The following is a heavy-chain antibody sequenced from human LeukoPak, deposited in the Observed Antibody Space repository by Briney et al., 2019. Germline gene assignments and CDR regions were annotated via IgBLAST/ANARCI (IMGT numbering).Heavy chain of an antibody. CDR1: GYTFTTYG. J-gene: IGHJ3*01. V-gene: IGHV1-18*01. CDR3: ARDFDV. Sequence: ASVKVSCKASGYTFTTYGISWVRQAPGQGLEWMGWVSGNNGNTNYAQKLQSRVTMTTDTSTNTAYMELRSLRSDDTAVYYCARDFDVWGQGTMVTVSS. CDR2: VSGNNGNT.